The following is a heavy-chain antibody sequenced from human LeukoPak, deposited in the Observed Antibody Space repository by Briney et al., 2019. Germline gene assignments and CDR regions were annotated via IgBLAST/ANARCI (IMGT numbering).Heavy chain of an antibody. Sequence: PGRSLRLSCAASGFTFDDYAMHWVRQAPGKGLEWVSGISWNSGSIGYADSAKGRFTISRDNAKNSLYLQMNSLRAEDTALYYCAKGKPYYYDSSGYERWGQGTLVTVSS. CDR1: GFTFDDYA. CDR2: ISWNSGSI. CDR3: AKGKPYYYDSSGYER. D-gene: IGHD3-22*01. J-gene: IGHJ4*02. V-gene: IGHV3-9*01.